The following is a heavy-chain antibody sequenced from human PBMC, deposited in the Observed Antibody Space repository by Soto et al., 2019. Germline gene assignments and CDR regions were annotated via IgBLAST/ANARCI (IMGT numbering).Heavy chain of an antibody. CDR2: INAGNGNT. D-gene: IGHD7-27*01. Sequence: ASVKVSCKASGYTFTSYAMHWVRQAPGQRLEWMGWINAGNGNTKYSQKFQGRVTITRDTSASTAYMELSSLRSEDTAVYYCARALGIGRAFDIWGQGTMVTVSS. V-gene: IGHV1-3*01. J-gene: IGHJ3*02. CDR1: GYTFTSYA. CDR3: ARALGIGRAFDI.